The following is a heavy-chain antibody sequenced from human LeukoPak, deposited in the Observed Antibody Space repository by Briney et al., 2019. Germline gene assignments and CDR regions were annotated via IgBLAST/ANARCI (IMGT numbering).Heavy chain of an antibody. J-gene: IGHJ4*02. D-gene: IGHD3-16*01. CDR3: ARSYDYVWGSPVMDFDY. Sequence: PGGSLRLSCAASGFTFSSYAMSWVRQAPGKGLEWVSAISGSGGSTYYADSVKGRFTISRDNSKNTLYPQMNSLRAEDTAVYYCARSYDYVWGSPVMDFDYWGQGTLVTVSS. V-gene: IGHV3-23*01. CDR1: GFTFSSYA. CDR2: ISGSGGST.